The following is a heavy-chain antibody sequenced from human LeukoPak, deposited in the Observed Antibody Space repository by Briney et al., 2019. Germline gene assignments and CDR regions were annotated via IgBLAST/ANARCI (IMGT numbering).Heavy chain of an antibody. V-gene: IGHV3-48*01. Sequence: GGSLRLSCAASGFTVSSNYMGWVRQAPGKGLEWVSYISSNSSTIYYGGSVKGRFTVSRDNAKNSLYLQMNSLRAEDTAVYFCARDSYSKNDYWGQGTLVTVSS. CDR1: GFTVSSNY. D-gene: IGHD4-11*01. CDR2: ISSNSSTI. CDR3: ARDSYSKNDY. J-gene: IGHJ4*02.